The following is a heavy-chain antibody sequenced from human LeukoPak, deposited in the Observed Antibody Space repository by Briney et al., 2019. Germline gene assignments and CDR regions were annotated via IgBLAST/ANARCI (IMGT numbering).Heavy chain of an antibody. Sequence: SETLSLTCAVYGGSFSGYYWSWIRQPPGKGLEWIGEINHSGSTNYNPSLKSRVTISVDTSKNQFSLKLSSVTAADTAVYYCARDGSSSWYGDDAFDIWGQGTMVTVSS. V-gene: IGHV4-34*01. CDR2: INHSGST. CDR3: ARDGSSSWYGDDAFDI. D-gene: IGHD6-13*01. J-gene: IGHJ3*02. CDR1: GGSFSGYY.